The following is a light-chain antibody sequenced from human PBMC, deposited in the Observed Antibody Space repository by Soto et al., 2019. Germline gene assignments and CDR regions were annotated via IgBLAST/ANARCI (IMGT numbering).Light chain of an antibody. CDR3: QQYASSLT. CDR1: QRVDNAF. CDR2: GAS. Sequence: EIGLTQAPCSLSLSLGETATVSCRAMQRVDNAFFAWYQQQPGQPPRHLMYGASRRATGIPARFNGSGSGTDFTLTISSLEPEDFDVYYCQQYASSLTFGQGTPVEI. V-gene: IGKV3-20*01. J-gene: IGKJ1*01.